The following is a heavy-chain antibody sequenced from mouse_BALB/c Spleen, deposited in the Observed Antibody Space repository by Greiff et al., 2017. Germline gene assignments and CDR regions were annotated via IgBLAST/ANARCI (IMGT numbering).Heavy chain of an antibody. V-gene: IGHV5-2*01. CDR1: EYEFPSHD. J-gene: IGHJ4*01. Sequence: EVQLVESGGGLVQPGESLKLACESNEYEFPSHDMSWVRKTPEKRLELVAAINSDGGSTYYPDTMERRFIISRDNTKKTLYLQMSSLRSEDTALYYCARPHYGNYSYAMDYWGQGTSVTVSS. CDR2: INSDGGST. D-gene: IGHD2-1*01. CDR3: ARPHYGNYSYAMDY.